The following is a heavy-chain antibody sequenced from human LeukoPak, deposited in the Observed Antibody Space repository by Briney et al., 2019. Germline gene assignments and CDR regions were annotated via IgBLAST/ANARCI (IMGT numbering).Heavy chain of an antibody. CDR1: GGSISSYY. V-gene: IGHV4-59*05. Sequence: SETLSLTCTVSGGSISSYYWSWIRQPPGKGLEWIGSIYYSGSTYYNPSLKSRVTISVDTSKNQFSLKLSSVTAADTAVYYCARGSIFDPWGQGTLVTVSS. CDR2: IYYSGST. CDR3: ARGSIFDP. J-gene: IGHJ5*02.